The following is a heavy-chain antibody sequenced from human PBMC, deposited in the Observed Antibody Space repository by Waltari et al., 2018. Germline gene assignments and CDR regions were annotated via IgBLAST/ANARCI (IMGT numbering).Heavy chain of an antibody. CDR3: ATEPYSSSYYFDY. J-gene: IGHJ4*02. Sequence: LQLQESGPGLVKPSETLSLTCTVSGGSISSSSYYWGWIRQPPGKGLEWVANIKQDGSEKYYVDSVKGRFTSSRDNAKNSLYLQMNSLRAEDTAVYYCATEPYSSSYYFDYWGQGTLVTVSS. CDR1: GGSISSSSYY. CDR2: IKQDGSEK. V-gene: IGHV3-7*01. D-gene: IGHD6-6*01.